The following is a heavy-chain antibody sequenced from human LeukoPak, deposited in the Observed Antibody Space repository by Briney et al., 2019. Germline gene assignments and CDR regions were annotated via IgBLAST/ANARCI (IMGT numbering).Heavy chain of an antibody. Sequence: GASVKVSCKASGYTFTSYGISWVRQAPGQRLEWMGWINAGNGNTKYSQKFQGRVTITRDTSASTAYMELSSLRSEDTAVYYCARDNYYDSSGYYVDYWGQGTLVTVSS. CDR3: ARDNYYDSSGYYVDY. D-gene: IGHD3-22*01. J-gene: IGHJ4*02. CDR2: INAGNGNT. CDR1: GYTFTSYG. V-gene: IGHV1-3*01.